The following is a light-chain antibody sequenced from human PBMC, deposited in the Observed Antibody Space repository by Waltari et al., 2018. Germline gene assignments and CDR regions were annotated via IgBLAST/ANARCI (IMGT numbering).Light chain of an antibody. Sequence: EIVLTQSPATLSLSPGERATLSCRASQSVSSYLAWYQQKPGQAPRLLIYDAYNRATGIPARFSGSGSGTDFTLTISSLEPEDFAVYYCQQRSNWPPEGLTFGGGTKVEIK. CDR1: QSVSSY. CDR2: DAY. V-gene: IGKV3-11*01. CDR3: QQRSNWPPEGLT. J-gene: IGKJ4*01.